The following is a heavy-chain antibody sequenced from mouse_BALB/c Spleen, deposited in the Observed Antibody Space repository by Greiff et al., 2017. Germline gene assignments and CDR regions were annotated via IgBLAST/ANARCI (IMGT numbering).Heavy chain of an antibody. D-gene: IGHD2-1*01. V-gene: IGHV1S81*02. Sequence: QVQLQQSGAELVKPGASVKLSCKASGYTFTSYYMYWVKQRPGQGLEWIGEINPSNGGTNFNEKFKSKATLTVDKSSSTAYMQLSSLTSEDTAVYYCAPYGNYNYWGQGTTLTVSS. J-gene: IGHJ2*01. CDR3: APYGNYNY. CDR2: INPSNGGT. CDR1: GYTFTSYY.